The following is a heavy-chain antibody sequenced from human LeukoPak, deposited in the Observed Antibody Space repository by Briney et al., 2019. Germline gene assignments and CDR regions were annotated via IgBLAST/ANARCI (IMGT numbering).Heavy chain of an antibody. D-gene: IGHD3-3*01. V-gene: IGHV1-18*01. CDR3: ARDGIFGVVTL. CDR1: GYSFSNYG. Sequence: ASVKVSCKASGYSFSNYGVSWVRQAPGQGLEWMGWISAYNGNTHYAQNFQGRVTMTIDTSTSTAYMELRSLRSDDTAVYYCARDGIFGVVTLWGQGTLVTVSS. CDR2: ISAYNGNT. J-gene: IGHJ4*02.